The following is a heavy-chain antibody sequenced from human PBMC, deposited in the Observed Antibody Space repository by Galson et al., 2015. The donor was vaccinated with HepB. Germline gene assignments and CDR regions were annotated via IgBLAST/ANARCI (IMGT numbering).Heavy chain of an antibody. D-gene: IGHD7-27*01. J-gene: IGHJ4*02. Sequence: CATSGDSVSSNSAAWNWIRQSPSRGLEWLGRTYYRSKWSYDYAVSVKSRITIHPDTSKNQFSLQLNSVTPEDTAVYYCTRSTGDFDYWGQGTLVTVSS. CDR2: TYYRSKWSY. CDR3: TRSTGDFDY. V-gene: IGHV6-1*01. CDR1: GDSVSSNSAA.